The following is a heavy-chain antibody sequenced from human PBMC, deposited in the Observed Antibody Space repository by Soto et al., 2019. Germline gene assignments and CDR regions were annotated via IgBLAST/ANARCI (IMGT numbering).Heavy chain of an antibody. D-gene: IGHD2-15*01. CDR2: IYPGDSDT. J-gene: IGHJ6*02. Sequence: GESLKISCKGSGYSFTSYWIGWVRQMPGKGLEWMGIIYPGDSDTRYSPSFQGQVTISADKSISTAYLQWSSLKASDTAMYYCARVTGSLSYYYYGMDVWGQGTTVTVSS. CDR1: GYSFTSYW. CDR3: ARVTGSLSYYYYGMDV. V-gene: IGHV5-51*01.